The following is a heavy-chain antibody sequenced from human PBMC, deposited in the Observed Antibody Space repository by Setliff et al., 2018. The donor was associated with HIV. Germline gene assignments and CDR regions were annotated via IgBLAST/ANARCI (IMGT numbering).Heavy chain of an antibody. CDR2: INPTGGST. J-gene: IGHJ3*02. CDR1: GYSFTNHY. CDR3: ASAGAWQRNALDI. V-gene: IGHV1-46*01. D-gene: IGHD5-12*01. Sequence: ASVKVSCKTSGYSFTNHYMHWVRQAPGQGLEWMGVINPTGGSTRNTQKFQGRVAMTRDTSTSTVYMELSSLRSEDTAVYYCASAGAWQRNALDIWGQGTMVTVSS.